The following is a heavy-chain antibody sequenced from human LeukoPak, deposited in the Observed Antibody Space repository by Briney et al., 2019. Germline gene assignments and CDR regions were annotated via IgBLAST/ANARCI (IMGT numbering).Heavy chain of an antibody. V-gene: IGHV4-59*01. CDR2: MYYNGST. CDR3: ARGLTDIYYYGSGNQYYYYMDV. J-gene: IGHJ6*03. D-gene: IGHD3-10*01. Sequence: SETLSLTCTVSGGSISSYYWNWIRQPPGRGLEWIGYMYYNGSTNYNPSLKSRVTISVELSNNQFSLNVTSVTAADTAVYYCARGLTDIYYYGSGNQYYYYMDVWGKGTTVTISS. CDR1: GGSISSYY.